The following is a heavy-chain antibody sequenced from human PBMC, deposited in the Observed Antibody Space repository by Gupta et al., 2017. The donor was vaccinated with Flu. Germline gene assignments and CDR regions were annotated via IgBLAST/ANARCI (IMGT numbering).Heavy chain of an antibody. J-gene: IGHJ4*02. Sequence: HCVRQAPGKGLEWVAVIWYDGSNKYYADSLRGRFTISRDNSKNTLYLQMNSLRADDTAVYFCAREDYGAVIDYWGQGTLVTVSS. CDR3: AREDYGAVIDY. V-gene: IGHV3-33*01. CDR2: IWYDGSNK. D-gene: IGHD3-10*01.